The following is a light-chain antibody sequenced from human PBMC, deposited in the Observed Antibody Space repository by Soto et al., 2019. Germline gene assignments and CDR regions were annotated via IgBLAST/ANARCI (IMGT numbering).Light chain of an antibody. CDR3: QQYGSSPTYT. V-gene: IGKV3-20*01. CDR2: GAS. CDR1: QSVSSSY. Sequence: EIVLTQSPGTLSLSPGERATLSCRASQSVSSSYLAWYQPKPGQPPRLLIYGASSRATGIPDRFSGSGSGTDFTLTISRLEPEDCAVYYCQQYGSSPTYTFGQGTKLEIK. J-gene: IGKJ2*01.